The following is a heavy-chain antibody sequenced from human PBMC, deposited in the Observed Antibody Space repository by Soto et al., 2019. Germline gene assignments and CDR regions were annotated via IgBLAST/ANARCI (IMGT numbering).Heavy chain of an antibody. CDR2: INSDGSST. D-gene: IGHD3-16*02. V-gene: IGHV3-74*01. J-gene: IGHJ6*02. CDR3: ARWRYPAGMDV. CDR1: GFTLSSYW. Sequence: PGGSLRLSCAASGFTLSSYWMHWVRQAPGKGLVWVSRINSDGSSTSYADSVKGRFTISRDNAKNTLYLQMNSLRAEDTAVYYCARWRYPAGMDVWGQGTTVTVSS.